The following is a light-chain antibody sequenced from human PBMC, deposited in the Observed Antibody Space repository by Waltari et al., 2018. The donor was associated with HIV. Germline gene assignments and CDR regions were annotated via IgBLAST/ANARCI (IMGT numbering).Light chain of an antibody. CDR3: CSYAGTYTGV. CDR2: DVS. CDR1: SSDVGGYNY. J-gene: IGLJ3*02. V-gene: IGLV2-11*01. Sequence: QSALTQPRSVSGSPGQSVTISCTGTSSDVGGYNYVSWYQQHPGNAPKLMIYDVSNRPSGGPDRFSGSKSGNTASLTISGLQAEDEADYYCCSYAGTYTGVFGGGTKLTVL.